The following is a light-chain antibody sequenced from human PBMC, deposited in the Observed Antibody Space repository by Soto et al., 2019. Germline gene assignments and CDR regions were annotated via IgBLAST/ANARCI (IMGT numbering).Light chain of an antibody. J-gene: IGKJ5*01. CDR1: QSVSSR. CDR2: GAS. Sequence: EIVMTQSPGTLSLSPGERATLSCRASQSVSSRLAWYQQKPGQAPRLLISGASSRATGMPDRFSGSWSGTDFTRTISRLEPADFALYYCQHYVERSPITFGQGTRLEIK. V-gene: IGKV3-20*01. CDR3: QHYVERSPIT.